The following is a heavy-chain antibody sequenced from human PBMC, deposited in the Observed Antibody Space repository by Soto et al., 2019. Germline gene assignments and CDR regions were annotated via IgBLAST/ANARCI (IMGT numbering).Heavy chain of an antibody. D-gene: IGHD4-17*01. V-gene: IGHV4-4*07. CDR3: ARVGDYPKYYYYYGMDV. J-gene: IGHJ6*02. CDR1: GGSISSYY. CDR2: IYTSGST. Sequence: PSETLSLTCTVSGGSISSYYWSWIRQPAGKGLEWIGRIYTSGSTNYNPSLKSRVTMSVDTSKNQFSLKLSSVTAADTAVYYCARVGDYPKYYYYYGMDVWGQGTTVTV.